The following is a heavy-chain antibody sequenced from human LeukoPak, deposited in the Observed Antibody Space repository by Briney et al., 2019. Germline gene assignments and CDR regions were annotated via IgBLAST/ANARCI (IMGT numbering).Heavy chain of an antibody. J-gene: IGHJ4*02. D-gene: IGHD1/OR15-1a*01. CDR2: ISSSSSYI. Sequence: GGSLRLSCAASGFTFSSYSMNWVRQAPGKGLECVSSISSSSSYIYYADSVKGRFTISRDNAKNSLYLQMNSLRAEDTAVYYCARDPKQDPAHFDYWGQGTLVTVSS. CDR3: ARDPKQDPAHFDY. CDR1: GFTFSSYS. V-gene: IGHV3-21*01.